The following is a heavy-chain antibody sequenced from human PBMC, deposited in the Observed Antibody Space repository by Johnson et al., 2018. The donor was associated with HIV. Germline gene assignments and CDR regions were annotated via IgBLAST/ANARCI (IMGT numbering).Heavy chain of an antibody. J-gene: IGHJ3*02. Sequence: QLVESGGGVVQPGRSLRLSCAASGFTFSSYAMHWVRQAPGKGLEWVAVISYDGSNTYYADSVKGRFTISRENSKNTLYLQMNNLRPEDTALYYCAKEAGNSSWIPLYDAFDIWGQGTMVTVSS. CDR3: AKEAGNSSWIPLYDAFDI. CDR1: GFTFSSYA. V-gene: IGHV3-30-3*01. CDR2: ISYDGSNT. D-gene: IGHD6-13*01.